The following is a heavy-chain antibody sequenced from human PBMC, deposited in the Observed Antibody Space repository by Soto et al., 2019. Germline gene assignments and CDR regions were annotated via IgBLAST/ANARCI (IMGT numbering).Heavy chain of an antibody. CDR2: INPSGGST. CDR3: ARDEAGYCSGGSCYSGWFDP. V-gene: IGHV1-46*01. Sequence: ASVKVSCKASGYTFTSYYMHWVRQAPGQGLEWMGIINPSGGSTSYAQKFQGRVTMTRDTSTSTVYMELSSLRSEDTAVYYCARDEAGYCSGGSCYSGWFDPWGQGTLVTVSS. CDR1: GYTFTSYY. D-gene: IGHD2-15*01. J-gene: IGHJ5*02.